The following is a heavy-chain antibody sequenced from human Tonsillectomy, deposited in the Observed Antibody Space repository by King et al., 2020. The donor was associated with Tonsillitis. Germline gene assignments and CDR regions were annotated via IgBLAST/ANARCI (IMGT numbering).Heavy chain of an antibody. J-gene: IGHJ6*03. CDR1: GFTFSDYY. CDR2: ISSSSSYT. Sequence: QLVQSGGGLVKPGGSLRLSCAASGFTFSDYYMSWIRQAPGKGLEWVSYISSSSSYTNYADSVKGRFTISRDNAKNSLYLQMNSLRAEDTAVYYCAREHYYDSSGPDYYYYYMDVWGKGTTVTVSS. V-gene: IGHV3-11*05. D-gene: IGHD3-22*01. CDR3: AREHYYDSSGPDYYYYYMDV.